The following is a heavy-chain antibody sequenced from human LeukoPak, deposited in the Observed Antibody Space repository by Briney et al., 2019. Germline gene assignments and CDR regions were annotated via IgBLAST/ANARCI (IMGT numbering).Heavy chain of an antibody. CDR2: INPSNGET. Sequence: ASVKVSCRASGYTLSDNYLHWVRQAPGQRLEWMAWINPSNGETKFAPRFQGRVTMTRDTYISTAYMELSRLRPDDTAIYYCARSQFRTTNSGAWGFQPWGQGTLVTVSS. D-gene: IGHD3-16*01. CDR1: GYTLSDNY. J-gene: IGHJ1*01. CDR3: ARSQFRTTNSGAWGFQP. V-gene: IGHV1-2*02.